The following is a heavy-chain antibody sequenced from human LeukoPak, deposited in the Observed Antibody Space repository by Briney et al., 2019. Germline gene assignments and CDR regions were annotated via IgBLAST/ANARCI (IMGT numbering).Heavy chain of an antibody. V-gene: IGHV3-11*01. CDR3: ARDMLEQWLARGNNWFDP. CDR1: GFTFSDYY. D-gene: IGHD6-19*01. J-gene: IGHJ5*02. CDR2: ISSSGSTI. Sequence: GGSLRLSCAASGFTFSDYYMSWIRQAPGKGLEWVSYISSSGSTIYYADSVKGRFTISRDNAKNSLYLQMNSLRAEDTAVYYCARDMLEQWLARGNNWFDPWGQGTLVTVSS.